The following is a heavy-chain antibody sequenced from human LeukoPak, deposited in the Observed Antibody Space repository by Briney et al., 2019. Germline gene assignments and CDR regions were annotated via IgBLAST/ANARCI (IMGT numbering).Heavy chain of an antibody. CDR1: GDSVFGNSVA. V-gene: IGHV6-1*01. Sequence: SQTLSLTCAISGDSVFGNSVAWNWIRQSPSRGLEWLGRIYYRSKWFNDYTVSMKGRVTVNPDTSKNQFSLQLNSVTPEDTAVYYCAREDRLGHFDYWGQGTLVTVSS. CDR2: IYYRSKWFN. D-gene: IGHD1-26*01. J-gene: IGHJ4*01. CDR3: AREDRLGHFDY.